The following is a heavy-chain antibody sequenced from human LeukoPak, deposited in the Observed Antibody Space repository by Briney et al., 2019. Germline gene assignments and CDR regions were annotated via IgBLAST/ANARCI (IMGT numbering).Heavy chain of an antibody. CDR2: IYYSGST. D-gene: IGHD3-22*01. CDR3: ARSFSPNYYDLLDY. J-gene: IGHJ4*02. CDR1: GGSISTYY. Sequence: SETLSLTCTVSGGSISTYYWSWIRQPPGKGLEWIGYIYYSGSTNYNPSLKSRVTISLDASKNQFSLKLNSVTAADTAMYYCARSFSPNYYDLLDYWGQGTLVTVSS. V-gene: IGHV4-59*01.